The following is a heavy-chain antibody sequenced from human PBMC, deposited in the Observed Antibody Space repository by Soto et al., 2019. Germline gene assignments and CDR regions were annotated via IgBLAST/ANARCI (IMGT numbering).Heavy chain of an antibody. J-gene: IGHJ4*02. D-gene: IGHD3-9*01. V-gene: IGHV3-23*01. Sequence: GGSLRLSCAASGFTFSSYAMSWVRQAPGKGLEWVSAISGSGGSTYYADSVKGRFTISRDNSKNTLYLQMNSLRAEGTAVYYCAKARGTYYDILTGPIGYWGQGTLVTVSS. CDR3: AKARGTYYDILTGPIGY. CDR2: ISGSGGST. CDR1: GFTFSSYA.